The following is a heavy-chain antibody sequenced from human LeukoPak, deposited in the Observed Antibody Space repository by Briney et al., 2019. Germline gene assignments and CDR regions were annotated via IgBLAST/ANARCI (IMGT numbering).Heavy chain of an antibody. CDR2: INPNSGGI. Sequence: ASLKVSCKTPEYFFIDHYINWVRQAPGQGLEWMGWINPNSGGINYAQKFQGRVTMTRDTSISTVYMELSRLRSDDTAVYYCASSASEGNGSGSSTGGWFDPWGQGTLVTVSS. J-gene: IGHJ5*02. CDR1: EYFFIDHY. V-gene: IGHV1-2*02. D-gene: IGHD3-10*01. CDR3: ASSASEGNGSGSSTGGWFDP.